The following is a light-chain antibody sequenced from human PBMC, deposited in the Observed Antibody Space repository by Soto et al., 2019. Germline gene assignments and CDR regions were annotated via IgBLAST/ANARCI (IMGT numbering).Light chain of an antibody. CDR2: GAS. J-gene: IGKJ4*02. Sequence: EIVLTPSPGTLSLSPGERATLSCRASQSVSSSYLAWYQQKPGQAPMLLIYGASSRATGIPNRFSGSGSGTDFTLTISRLEPEDFAVYYCQQYGSSPPITFGGGTKVEIK. CDR3: QQYGSSPPIT. CDR1: QSVSSSY. V-gene: IGKV3-20*01.